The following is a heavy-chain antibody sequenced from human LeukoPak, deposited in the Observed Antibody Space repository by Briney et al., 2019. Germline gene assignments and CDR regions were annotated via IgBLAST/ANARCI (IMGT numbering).Heavy chain of an antibody. CDR3: ARDGTAANFDY. CDR2: VTSDGSST. J-gene: IGHJ4*02. Sequence: GGSLRLSCAASGFTFSAYWMHWVRQAPGKGLVWVSRVTSDGSSTTYADSVKGRFTISRDNAKNTLYLQMNSLRAEDTAVYYCARDGTAANFDYWGQGTLVTASS. D-gene: IGHD6-13*01. CDR1: GFTFSAYW. V-gene: IGHV3-74*01.